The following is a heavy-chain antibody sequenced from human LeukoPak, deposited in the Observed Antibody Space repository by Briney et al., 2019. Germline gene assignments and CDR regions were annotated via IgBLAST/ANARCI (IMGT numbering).Heavy chain of an antibody. CDR2: IIPIFGTA. D-gene: IGHD3-16*02. Sequence: GASVKVSCKASGGTFSSYAISWVRQAPGQGLEWMGGIIPIFGTANYAQKFQGRVTITADESTSTAYMELSSLRPEDTAVHYCARTSYDYVWGSYRLFDYWGQGTPVTVSS. J-gene: IGHJ4*02. CDR3: ARTSYDYVWGSYRLFDY. CDR1: GGTFSSYA. V-gene: IGHV1-69*13.